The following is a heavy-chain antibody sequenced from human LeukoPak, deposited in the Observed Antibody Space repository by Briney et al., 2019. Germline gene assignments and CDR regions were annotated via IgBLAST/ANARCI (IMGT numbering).Heavy chain of an antibody. CDR1: GFTFRTYS. CDR3: ARESRESCAAFDI. V-gene: IGHV3-48*02. CDR2: ISSSSSSI. J-gene: IGHJ3*02. Sequence: PGGSLRLSCAASGFTFRTYSMNWVRQAPGEGLEWVSYISSSSSSIFYADSVKGRFTISRDNAKNSLYLQMNSLRDEDTAVYYCARESRESCAAFDIWGQGTMVTVSS.